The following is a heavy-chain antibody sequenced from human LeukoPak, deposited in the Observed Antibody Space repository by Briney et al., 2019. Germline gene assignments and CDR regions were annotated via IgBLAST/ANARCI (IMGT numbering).Heavy chain of an antibody. CDR3: ARDREYHNCGGDCYYFDY. J-gene: IGHJ4*02. D-gene: IGHD2-21*01. CDR1: GFTFSSYG. Sequence: GGSLRLSCAASGFTFSSYGMHWVRQAPGKGLEWVSSISGSSSYIYYADSVKGRFTISRDNSKNTLYLQMNSLRAEDTAVYYCARDREYHNCGGDCYYFDYWGQGTLVTVSS. V-gene: IGHV3-21*01. CDR2: ISGSSSYI.